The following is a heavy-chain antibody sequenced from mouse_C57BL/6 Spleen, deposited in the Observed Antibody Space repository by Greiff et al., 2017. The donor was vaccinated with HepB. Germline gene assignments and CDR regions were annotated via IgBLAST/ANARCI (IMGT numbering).Heavy chain of an antibody. J-gene: IGHJ4*01. CDR2: ISSGGDYI. CDR3: TRSNPWYAMDY. Sequence: EVKVVESGEGLVKPGGSLKLSCAASGFTFSSYAMSWVRQTPEKRLEWVAYISSGGDYIYYADTVKGRFTISRDNARNTLYLQMSSLKSEDTAMYYCTRSNPWYAMDYWGQGTSVTVSS. D-gene: IGHD2-5*01. CDR1: GFTFSSYA. V-gene: IGHV5-9-1*02.